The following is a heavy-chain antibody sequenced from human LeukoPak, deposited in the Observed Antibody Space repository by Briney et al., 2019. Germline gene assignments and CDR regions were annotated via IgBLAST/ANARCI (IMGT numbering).Heavy chain of an antibody. Sequence: GGSLRLSCAASGFTFSSYGMHWVRQAPGKGLEWVSAISGSGGSTYYADSVKGRFTISRDNSKNTLYLQMNSLRAEDTAVYYCAKDWVNPRYFDYWGQGTLVTVSS. D-gene: IGHD1-14*01. CDR3: AKDWVNPRYFDY. J-gene: IGHJ4*02. CDR2: ISGSGGST. CDR1: GFTFSSYG. V-gene: IGHV3-23*01.